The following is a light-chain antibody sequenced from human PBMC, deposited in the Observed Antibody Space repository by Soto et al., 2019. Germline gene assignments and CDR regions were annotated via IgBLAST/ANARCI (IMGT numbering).Light chain of an antibody. CDR3: SSQEV. J-gene: IGLJ1*01. CDR1: SSDVGGYNY. CDR2: EVS. Sequence: QSVLTQPPSSSGSPGQSVTISCTGTSSDVGGYNYVSWYQQHPGKAPKLLIYEVSKRPSGVPDRFSGSESDNTASLTVVGPQAEAEADYYSSSQEVSGTGTKVTVL. V-gene: IGLV2-8*01.